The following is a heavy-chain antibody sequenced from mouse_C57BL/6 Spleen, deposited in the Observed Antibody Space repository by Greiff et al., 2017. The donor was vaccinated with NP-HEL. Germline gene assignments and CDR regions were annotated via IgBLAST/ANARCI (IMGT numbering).Heavy chain of an antibody. CDR2: IWRGGST. CDR1: GFSLTSYG. D-gene: IGHD1-1*01. J-gene: IGHJ1*03. CDR3: AKKGGSSYEGYFDV. V-gene: IGHV2-5*01. Sequence: VQLQQSGPGLVQPSQSLSITCTVSGFSLTSYGVHWVRQSPGKGLAWLGVIWRGGSTDYNAAFMSRLSITKANSKSQVFFKMNSLQADDTAIYYCAKKGGSSYEGYFDVWGTGTTVTVSS.